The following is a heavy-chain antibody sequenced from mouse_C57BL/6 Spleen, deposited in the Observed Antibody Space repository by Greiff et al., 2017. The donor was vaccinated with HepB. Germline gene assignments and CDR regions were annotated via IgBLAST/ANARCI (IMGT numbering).Heavy chain of an antibody. V-gene: IGHV1-85*01. D-gene: IGHD1-1*01. Sequence: QVHVKQSGPELVKPGASVKLSCKASGYTFTSYDINWVKQRPGQGLEWIGWIYPRDGSTKYNEKFKGKATLTVDTSSSTAYMELHSLTSEDSAVYFCARDYGSSYGDWYFDVWGTGTTVTVSS. CDR3: ARDYGSSYGDWYFDV. CDR1: GYTFTSYD. CDR2: IYPRDGST. J-gene: IGHJ1*03.